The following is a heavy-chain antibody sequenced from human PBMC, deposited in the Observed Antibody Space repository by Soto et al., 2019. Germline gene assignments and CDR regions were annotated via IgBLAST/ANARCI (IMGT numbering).Heavy chain of an antibody. J-gene: IGHJ2*01. V-gene: IGHV3-33*06. D-gene: IGHD6-13*01. CDR2: IWYDGSNK. CDR1: GFTFSSYG. CDR3: AKVRSSYPYWYFDL. Sequence: QVQLVESGGGVVQPGRSLRLSCAASGFTFSSYGMHWVRQAPGKGLEWVAVIWYDGSNKYYVDSVKGRFTISRDNSKNTLYLQTNSLSAEDTSVYYGAKVRSSYPYWYFDLLGRGTLVTVSS.